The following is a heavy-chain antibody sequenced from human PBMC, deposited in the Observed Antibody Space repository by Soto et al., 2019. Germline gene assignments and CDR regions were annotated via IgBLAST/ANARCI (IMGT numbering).Heavy chain of an antibody. CDR1: GGSISSGDYY. CDR2: IYYSGST. D-gene: IGHD5-18*01. J-gene: IGHJ6*02. CDR3: ARGRAMDYYYYYGMDV. Sequence: PSETLSLTCTVSGGSISSGDYYWSWIRQPPGKGLEWIGYIYYSGSTYYNPSLKSRVTISVDTSKNQFSLKLSSVTAADTAVYYCARGRAMDYYYYYGMDVWGQRTTVTVSS. V-gene: IGHV4-30-4*01.